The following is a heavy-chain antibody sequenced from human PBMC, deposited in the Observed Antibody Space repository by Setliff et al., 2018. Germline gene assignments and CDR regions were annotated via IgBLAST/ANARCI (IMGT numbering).Heavy chain of an antibody. CDR2: INHSGST. J-gene: IGHJ6*02. V-gene: IGHV4-34*10. CDR1: GGSFSTYY. Sequence: LSLTCAVYGGSFSTYYWIWIRQPPGKGLEWIGEINHSGSTNYNPSLKSRVTISVDTSTSTVYMELSSLRSEDTAVYYCALVYSYDPLEYYGMDVWGQGTTVTVSS. CDR3: ALVYSYDPLEYYGMDV. D-gene: IGHD5-18*01.